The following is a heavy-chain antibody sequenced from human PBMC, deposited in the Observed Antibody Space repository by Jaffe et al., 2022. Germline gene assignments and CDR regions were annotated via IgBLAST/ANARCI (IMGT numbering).Heavy chain of an antibody. Sequence: EVQLLESGGGLVQPGGSLRLSCAASGFTFSSYAMSWVRQAPGKGLEWVSAISGSGGSTYYADSVKGRFTISRDNSKNTLYLQMNSLRAEDTAVYYCAKGPHPVQGVIIPMGYWGQGTLVTVSS. CDR2: ISGSGGST. D-gene: IGHD3-10*01. CDR1: GFTFSSYA. J-gene: IGHJ4*02. V-gene: IGHV3-23*01. CDR3: AKGPHPVQGVIIPMGY.